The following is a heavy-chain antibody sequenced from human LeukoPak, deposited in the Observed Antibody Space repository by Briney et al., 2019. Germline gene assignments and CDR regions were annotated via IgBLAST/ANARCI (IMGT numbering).Heavy chain of an antibody. V-gene: IGHV4-34*01. CDR2: INHGGST. D-gene: IGHD6-6*01. CDR1: GGSFSGFY. J-gene: IGHJ4*02. CDR3: ARGRRAAARLGYFDY. Sequence: SETLSLTCAVYGGSFSGFYWSWIRQPPGEGLVCLGEINHGGSTNHNPSLRSRVTISVDTSKHQFSLKLSSVTATDTAVYFCARGRRAAARLGYFDYWDQGTLVTVSS.